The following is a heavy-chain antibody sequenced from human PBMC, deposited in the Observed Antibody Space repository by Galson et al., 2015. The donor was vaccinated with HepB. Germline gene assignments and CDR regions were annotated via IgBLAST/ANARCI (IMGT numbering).Heavy chain of an antibody. CDR3: AKDGVDDSSGYGPHLDSFDI. D-gene: IGHD3-22*01. CDR1: GFTFSGSA. V-gene: IGHV3-30*18. J-gene: IGHJ3*02. Sequence: SLRLSCAASGFTFSGSATHWVRQAPGKGLEWVAAISYDDNDKYYGDSVKGRFTISRDNSKHTVYLQMNSLRAEDTALYYCAKDGVDDSSGYGPHLDSFDIWGQGTMVTVSS. CDR2: ISYDDNDK.